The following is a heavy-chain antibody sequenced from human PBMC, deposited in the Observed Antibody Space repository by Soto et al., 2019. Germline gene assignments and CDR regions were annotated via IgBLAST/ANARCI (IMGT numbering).Heavy chain of an antibody. J-gene: IGHJ3*02. CDR1: GGSFSGYY. V-gene: IGHV4-34*01. D-gene: IGHD3-16*01. Sequence: PSETLSLTCAVYGGSFSGYYWSWIRQPPGKGLEWIGEINHSGSTNYNPSLKSRVTISVDTSKNQFSLKLSSVTAADTAVYYCAGGALHAFEIWGKGTMVTVSS. CDR3: AGGALHAFEI. CDR2: INHSGST.